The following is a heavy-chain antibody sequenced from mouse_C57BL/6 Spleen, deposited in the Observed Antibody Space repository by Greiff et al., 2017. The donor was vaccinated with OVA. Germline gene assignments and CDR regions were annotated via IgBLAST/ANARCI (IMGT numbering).Heavy chain of an antibody. V-gene: IGHV5-16*01. CDR2: INYDGSST. J-gene: IGHJ4*01. CDR1: GFTFSDYY. Sequence: EVQLVESEGGLVQPGSSMKLSCTASGFTFSDYYMAWVRQVPEKGLEWVANINYDGSSTYYLDSLKSRFIISRDTAKNILYLQMSSLKSEDTATYDCARERNYDYDVSAMDYWGQGTSVTVSS. D-gene: IGHD2-4*01. CDR3: ARERNYDYDVSAMDY.